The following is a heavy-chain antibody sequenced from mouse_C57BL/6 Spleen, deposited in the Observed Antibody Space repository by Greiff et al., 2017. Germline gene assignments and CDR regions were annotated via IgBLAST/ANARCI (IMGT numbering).Heavy chain of an antibody. Sequence: VQLQQSGAELARPGASVKLSCKASGYTFTSYGISWVKQRTGQGLEWIGEIYPRSGNTYYNEKFKGKATLTADKSSSTAYMELRSLTSEDSAVYFCARSGDYYEGYFDVWGTGTTVTVSS. CDR1: GYTFTSYG. J-gene: IGHJ1*03. V-gene: IGHV1-81*01. CDR3: ARSGDYYEGYFDV. D-gene: IGHD1-1*01. CDR2: IYPRSGNT.